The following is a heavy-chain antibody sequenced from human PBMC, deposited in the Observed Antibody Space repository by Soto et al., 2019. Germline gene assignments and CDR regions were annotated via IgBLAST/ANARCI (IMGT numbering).Heavy chain of an antibody. CDR3: ARASRDSSSWYLFDP. V-gene: IGHV4-34*01. CDR2: INHSGST. Sequence: QVQLQQWGAGLLKPSETLSLTCAVYGGSFSGYYWSWIRQPPGKGLEWIGEINHSGSTNYNPSLKSRVTISVDTSKNQFSLKLGSVTAADTAVYYCARASRDSSSWYLFDPWGQGTLVTVSS. D-gene: IGHD6-13*01. CDR1: GGSFSGYY. J-gene: IGHJ5*02.